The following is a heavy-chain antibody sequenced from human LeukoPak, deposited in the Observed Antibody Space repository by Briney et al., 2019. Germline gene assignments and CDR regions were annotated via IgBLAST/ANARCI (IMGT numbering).Heavy chain of an antibody. V-gene: IGHV3-73*01. CDR2: IRSKANSYAT. J-gene: IGHJ4*02. D-gene: IGHD4-17*01. CDR3: TRHPDDCGDYLKNFDY. Sequence: GGSLRLSCAASGFTFSGSAMHWVRQASGKGLEWVGRIRSKANSYATAYAASVKGRFTISRDDSKNTAYLQMNSLKTEDTAVYYCTRHPDDCGDYLKNFDYWGQGTLVTVSS. CDR1: GFTFSGSA.